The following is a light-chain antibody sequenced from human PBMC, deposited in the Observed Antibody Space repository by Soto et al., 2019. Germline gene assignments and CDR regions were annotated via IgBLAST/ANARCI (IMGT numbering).Light chain of an antibody. CDR1: QSVSSN. J-gene: IGKJ1*01. CDR2: GAS. V-gene: IGKV3-15*01. CDR3: QQYNNSPPWT. Sequence: EIVMTQSPATLSVSPGERATLSCRASQSVSSNLAWYQQKPGQAPRLLIYGASTRATDIPARFSGSGSGTEFTLTISSLQSEDFAVYYCQQYNNSPPWTFGQGTKVEIK.